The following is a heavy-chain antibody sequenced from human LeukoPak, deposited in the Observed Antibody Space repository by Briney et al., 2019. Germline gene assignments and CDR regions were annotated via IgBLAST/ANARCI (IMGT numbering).Heavy chain of an antibody. J-gene: IGHJ3*01. Sequence: GGSLRLSCAASEFTVSSNHMTWVRQAPGKGLEWVSVLYADGYSYYADSVKGRFTISRDLSKNTLILQMNSLRGEDTAVYYCARVRIVATVHDAFDVWAQGTMVTVSS. CDR2: LYADGYS. CDR1: EFTVSSNH. D-gene: IGHD5-12*01. CDR3: ARVRIVATVHDAFDV. V-gene: IGHV3-53*01.